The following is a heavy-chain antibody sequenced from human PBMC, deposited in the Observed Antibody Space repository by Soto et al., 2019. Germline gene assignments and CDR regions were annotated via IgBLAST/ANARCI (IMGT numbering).Heavy chain of an antibody. J-gene: IGHJ3*02. V-gene: IGHV3-21*01. CDR2: ISSSSSYI. CDR3: ARVGLYSSSWYGAFDI. D-gene: IGHD6-13*01. CDR1: GFTFSSYS. Sequence: SLRLSCAASGFTFSSYSMNWVRQAPGKRLEWVSSISSSSSYIYYADSVKGRFTISRDNAKNSLYLQMNSLRAEDTAVYYCARVGLYSSSWYGAFDIWGQGTMVTVSS.